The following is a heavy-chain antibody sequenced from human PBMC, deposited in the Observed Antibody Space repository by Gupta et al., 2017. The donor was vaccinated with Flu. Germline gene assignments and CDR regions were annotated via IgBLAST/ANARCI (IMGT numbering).Heavy chain of an antibody. CDR3: AKGHIIGYCSGGSCYNAFDI. CDR2: ISWNRGTI. D-gene: IGHD2-15*01. Sequence: LEWVSGISWNRGTIGYAASVKGRFTISRDNAKNSLYLQINSLRAEYTALYYCAKGHIIGYCSGGSCYNAFDIWCQGTMVTVSS. J-gene: IGHJ3*02. V-gene: IGHV3-9*01.